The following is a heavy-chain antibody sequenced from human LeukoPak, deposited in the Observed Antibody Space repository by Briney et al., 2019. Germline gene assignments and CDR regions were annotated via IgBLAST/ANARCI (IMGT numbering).Heavy chain of an antibody. Sequence: PGGSLRLSCAASGFTLDDYGMSWVRQVPGKGLVWVSRLGTDGTYTNYADSVTGRFTISRDNAKNTLYLQMDSLRAEDTSFYYCVRDPSNSGNWFDLWGQGTLVTVSS. CDR1: GFTLDDYG. CDR3: VRDPSNSGNWFDL. D-gene: IGHD4-11*01. J-gene: IGHJ5*02. V-gene: IGHV3-74*01. CDR2: LGTDGTYT.